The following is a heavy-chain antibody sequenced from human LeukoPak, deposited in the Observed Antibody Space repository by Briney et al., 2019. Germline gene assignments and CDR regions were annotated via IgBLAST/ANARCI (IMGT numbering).Heavy chain of an antibody. J-gene: IGHJ4*02. D-gene: IGHD1-7*01. V-gene: IGHV3-23*01. Sequence: PGGSLRLSCAASGFTFSSYTINWVRQALGQGLEWVSTISDPHSGSETHYADSVKGRFTISRDDSQNTVYLQMDSLRAEDTAVYYCTTQLQDHFDYWGQGTQVTVSS. CDR3: TTQLQDHFDY. CDR2: ISDPHSGSET. CDR1: GFTFSSYT.